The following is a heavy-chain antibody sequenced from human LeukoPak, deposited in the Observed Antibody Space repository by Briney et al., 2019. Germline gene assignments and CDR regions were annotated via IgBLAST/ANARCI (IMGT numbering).Heavy chain of an antibody. CDR2: INSDGSGT. V-gene: IGHV3-74*01. CDR1: GFTFSRYY. J-gene: IGHJ4*02. D-gene: IGHD6-13*01. Sequence: GGSLRLTCAASGFTFSRYYMHWVRQAPGKGLVWVSRINSDGSGTTYADSVKGRFTVSRDNAKNTLYLQMNSLRVEDTAMYYCTRVFAGDEYSSSGYWGQGTLVTVSS. CDR3: TRVFAGDEYSSSGY.